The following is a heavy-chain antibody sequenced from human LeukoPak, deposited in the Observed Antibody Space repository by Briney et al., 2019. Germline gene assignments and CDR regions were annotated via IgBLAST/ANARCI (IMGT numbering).Heavy chain of an antibody. Sequence: ASVKVSCKASGYTFTGHYMHWVRQAPGQGLEWMGWINPNSGGTSYAQKFQGRVTMTRDTSITTAYMELSRLRSDDTAVYYCARDSYLESVITNLGGGYWGQGTLVTVSS. J-gene: IGHJ4*02. CDR3: ARDSYLESVITNLGGGY. CDR1: GYTFTGHY. CDR2: INPNSGGT. V-gene: IGHV1-2*02. D-gene: IGHD3-16*01.